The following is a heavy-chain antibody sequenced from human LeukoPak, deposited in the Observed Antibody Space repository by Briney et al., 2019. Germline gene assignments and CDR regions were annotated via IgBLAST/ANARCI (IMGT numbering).Heavy chain of an antibody. CDR1: GGSVSSYY. D-gene: IGHD2-15*01. CDR2: IYSTGST. J-gene: IGHJ4*02. CDR3: ARGGRGEAANLHY. Sequence: PSETLSLTCTVSGGSVSSYYWSWIRQPAGKGLEWIGRIYSTGSTNYNPSLKSRVTMSVDTSKNQFSLKLSSVTAADTAVYYCARGGRGEAANLHYWGQGTLVTVSS. V-gene: IGHV4-4*07.